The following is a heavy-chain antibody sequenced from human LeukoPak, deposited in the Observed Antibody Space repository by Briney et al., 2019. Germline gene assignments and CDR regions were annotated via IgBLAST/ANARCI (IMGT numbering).Heavy chain of an antibody. J-gene: IGHJ6*02. V-gene: IGHV3-74*01. CDR2: INNDGSAS. CDR1: GFAIHSHW. CDR3: ARVVGDTTSYYYPMDV. D-gene: IGHD3-16*01. Sequence: PGGSLRLSCAASGFAIHSHWMHWVRQGPGKGLMWVSRINNDGSASHYADSVKGRFTTSRDNAKNTLYLQMNSLTADDTAVYFCARVVGDTTSYYYPMDVWGRGTTVTVSS.